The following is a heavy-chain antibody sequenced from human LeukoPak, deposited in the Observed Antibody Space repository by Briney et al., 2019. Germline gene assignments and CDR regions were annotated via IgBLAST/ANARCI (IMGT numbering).Heavy chain of an antibody. CDR3: ARDTAYCSSTSCLPYYYYGMDV. D-gene: IGHD2-2*01. Sequence: GASVKVSCKVSGYTLTELSMHWVRQAPGKGLEWMGGFDPEDGETIYAQKFQGRVTMTEDTSTDTAYMELSSLRSEDTDVYYCARDTAYCSSTSCLPYYYYGMDVWGQGTTVTVSS. CDR2: FDPEDGET. V-gene: IGHV1-24*01. CDR1: GYTLTELS. J-gene: IGHJ6*02.